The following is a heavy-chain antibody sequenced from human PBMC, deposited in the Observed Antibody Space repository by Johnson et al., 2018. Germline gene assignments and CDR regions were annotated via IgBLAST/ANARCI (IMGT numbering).Heavy chain of an antibody. J-gene: IGHJ6*02. CDR3: AKDRPLSTQSPARGMDV. V-gene: IGHV3-30*18. CDR2: ISYDGSNQ. D-gene: IGHD3-16*02. Sequence: QVQLVESGGGVVQPGRSLRLSCAASGFSFTTYGMHWVRQAPGKGLEWVAVISYDGSNQYYADSVKGRFTISRDSSKNTLNLQMNSLRPEDTAVDYCAKDRPLSTQSPARGMDVWGQGTTVTVSS. CDR1: GFSFTTYG.